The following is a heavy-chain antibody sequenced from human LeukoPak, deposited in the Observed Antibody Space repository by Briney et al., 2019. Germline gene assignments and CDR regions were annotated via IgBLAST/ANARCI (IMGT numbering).Heavy chain of an antibody. CDR3: ATPLDYYDWSDSHQGGD. CDR2: IKHDGSEK. Sequence: GGSLRLSCAASGFTFSRHWMTWVRQAPAKGLEWVANIKHDGSEKNYVDSVKGRFTISRDNAKNSLYLQMNSLRAEDTAVYYCATPLDYYDWSDSHQGGDWGQGTLVTVSS. V-gene: IGHV3-7*03. CDR1: GFTFSRHW. D-gene: IGHD3-22*01. J-gene: IGHJ4*02.